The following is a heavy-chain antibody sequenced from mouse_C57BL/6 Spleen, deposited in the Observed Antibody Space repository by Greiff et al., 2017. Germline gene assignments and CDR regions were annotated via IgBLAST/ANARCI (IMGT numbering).Heavy chain of an antibody. Sequence: VQLQQPGAELVKPGASVKLSCKASGYTFTSYWMHWVKQRPGQGLEWIGMIHPNSGSTNYKEKFKSKATLTVDKSSSTAYMQLSSLTSEDSAVYYCARQYDYDGSWFAYWGQGTLVTVSA. CDR3: ARQYDYDGSWFAY. D-gene: IGHD2-4*01. V-gene: IGHV1-64*01. CDR2: IHPNSGST. CDR1: GYTFTSYW. J-gene: IGHJ3*01.